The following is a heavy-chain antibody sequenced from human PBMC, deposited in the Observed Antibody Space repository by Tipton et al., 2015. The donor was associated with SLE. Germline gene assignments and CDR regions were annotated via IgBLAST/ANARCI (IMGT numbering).Heavy chain of an antibody. CDR1: GGSISSYY. J-gene: IGHJ4*02. CDR3: ARVAYCGGDCYSYYFDY. V-gene: IGHV4-59*01. Sequence: LRLSCTVSGGSISSYYWNWIRQPPGKGLEWIGYIYYSGSTNYNPSLKSRVTISVDTSKNQFSLKLSSVTAADTAVYYCARVAYCGGDCYSYYFDYWGQGTLVTVSS. CDR2: IYYSGST. D-gene: IGHD2-21*01.